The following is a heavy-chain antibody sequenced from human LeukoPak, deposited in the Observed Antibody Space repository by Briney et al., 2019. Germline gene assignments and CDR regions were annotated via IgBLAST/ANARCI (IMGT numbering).Heavy chain of an antibody. CDR3: ATAENSSGWFAY. CDR2: IYYTGST. J-gene: IGHJ4*02. Sequence: SETLSLTCTVSGGSISSYYWSWIRQPPGKGLEWIGYIYYTGSTNYNPSLKSRVTISVDTSSNQFSLKLDSVTAADTAVYYCATAENSSGWFAYWGQGTPVTVSS. V-gene: IGHV4-59*12. D-gene: IGHD6-19*01. CDR1: GGSISSYY.